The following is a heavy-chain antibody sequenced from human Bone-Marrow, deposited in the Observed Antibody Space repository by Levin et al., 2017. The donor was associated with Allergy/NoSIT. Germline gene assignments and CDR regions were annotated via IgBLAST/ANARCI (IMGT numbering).Heavy chain of an antibody. Sequence: PGGSLRLSCAASGFTFSSYAMHWVRQAPGKGLEWVAVISYDGSNKYYADSVKGRFTISRDNSKNTLYLQMNSLRAEDTAVYYCAREEGIVGATLDYWGQGTLVTVSS. J-gene: IGHJ4*02. CDR2: ISYDGSNK. D-gene: IGHD1-26*01. CDR1: GFTFSSYA. CDR3: AREEGIVGATLDY. V-gene: IGHV3-30*04.